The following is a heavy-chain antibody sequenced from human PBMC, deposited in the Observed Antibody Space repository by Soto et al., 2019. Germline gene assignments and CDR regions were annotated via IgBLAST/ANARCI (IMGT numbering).Heavy chain of an antibody. CDR3: SADRPDIGVGWWV. V-gene: IGHV1-58*02. CDR2: IVVASGQT. J-gene: IGHJ6*02. CDR1: GSGFISSG. D-gene: IGHD2-15*01. Sequence: SVKVSCKASGSGFISSGIQWVRQAHGQRLEWIGWIVVASGQTNYAQNFRGRVAITRDTSTATAYIELTGLTSEDTAVYLCSADRPDIGVGWWVWGQGTTVTVSS.